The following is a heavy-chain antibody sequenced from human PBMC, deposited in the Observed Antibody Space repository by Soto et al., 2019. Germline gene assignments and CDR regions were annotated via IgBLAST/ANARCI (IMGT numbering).Heavy chain of an antibody. CDR3: ARPVAGGAFDI. CDR1: GFTFITYW. Sequence: PGGSLRLSCAASGFTFITYWMHWVRQAPGKGLEWVAHINQDGSQKYYVDSVKVRFTISRDNAEDSLYLQMNSLGSEDTAVYYCARPVAGGAFDIWGQGTTVTVSS. CDR2: INQDGSQK. J-gene: IGHJ3*02. D-gene: IGHD6-19*01. V-gene: IGHV3-7*03.